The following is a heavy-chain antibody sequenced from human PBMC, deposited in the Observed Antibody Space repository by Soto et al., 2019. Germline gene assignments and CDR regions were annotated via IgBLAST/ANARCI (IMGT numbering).Heavy chain of an antibody. J-gene: IGHJ3*02. Sequence: GGSLRLSCTASGFTFGDYAMSWFRQAPGKGLEWVGFIRSKAYGGTTEYAASVKGRFTISRDDSKSIAYLQMNSLKTEDTAVYYCTIWGSYRFGTNSDAFDIWGQGTMVTVSS. D-gene: IGHD3-16*02. CDR3: TIWGSYRFGTNSDAFDI. CDR1: GFTFGDYA. CDR2: IRSKAYGGTT. V-gene: IGHV3-49*03.